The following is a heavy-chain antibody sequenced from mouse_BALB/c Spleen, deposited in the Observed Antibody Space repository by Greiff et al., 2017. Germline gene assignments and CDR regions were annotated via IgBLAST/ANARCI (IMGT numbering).Heavy chain of an antibody. V-gene: IGHV1S81*02. CDR2: INPSNGGT. Sequence: QVQLQQPGADLVKPGASVKLSCKASGYTFTSYYMYWVKQRPGQGLEWIGGINPSNGGTNFNEKFKSKATLTVDKSSSIAYMQLSSLTSGDSAVYYGTRQRGSYYGSSYWCLDDWGAGTTVTVSS. D-gene: IGHD1-1*01. CDR3: TRQRGSYYGSSYWCLDD. CDR1: GYTFTSYY. J-gene: IGHJ1*01.